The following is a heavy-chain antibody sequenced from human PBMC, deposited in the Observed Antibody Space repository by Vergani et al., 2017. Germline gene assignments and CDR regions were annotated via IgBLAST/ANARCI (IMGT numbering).Heavy chain of an antibody. Sequence: EVQLVESGGGLVQPGGSLRLSCAASGFTFSSYDMHWVRQATGKGLEWVSAIGTAGDTYYPGSVKGRFTISRENAKNSLYLQMNSLRAEDTAVYYCARDYYDSSVSRGYYYYGMDVWGQGP. CDR3: ARDYYDSSVSRGYYYYGMDV. D-gene: IGHD3-22*01. CDR1: GFTFSSYD. CDR2: IGTAGDT. J-gene: IGHJ6*02. V-gene: IGHV3-13*04.